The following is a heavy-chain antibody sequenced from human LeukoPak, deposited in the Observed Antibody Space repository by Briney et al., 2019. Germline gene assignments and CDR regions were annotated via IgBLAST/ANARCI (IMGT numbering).Heavy chain of an antibody. V-gene: IGHV4-59*01. CDR3: ARGGWYSSSWSFDY. CDR1: GGSISTYY. D-gene: IGHD6-13*01. J-gene: IGHJ4*02. CDR2: IYYSGGT. Sequence: SETLSLTCTVSGGSISTYYWSWVWQPPGKGLEWIGYIYYSGGTNYNPSLKSRVTISVDTSKNQFSLKLSSVTAADTAVYYCARGGWYSSSWSFDYWGQGTLVTVSS.